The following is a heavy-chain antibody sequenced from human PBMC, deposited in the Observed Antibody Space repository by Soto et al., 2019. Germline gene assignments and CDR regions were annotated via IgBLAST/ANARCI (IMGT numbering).Heavy chain of an antibody. CDR1: GGTFSSYT. Sequence: QVQLVQSGAEVKKPGSSVKVSCKASGGTFSSYTISWVRQAPGQGLEWMGRIIPILGIANYAQKFQGRVRITADKSTSTAYMELSSLRSEDTAVYYCARDHGYPGFTDPWGQGTLVTVSS. J-gene: IGHJ5*02. CDR2: IIPILGIA. D-gene: IGHD5-18*01. CDR3: ARDHGYPGFTDP. V-gene: IGHV1-69*08.